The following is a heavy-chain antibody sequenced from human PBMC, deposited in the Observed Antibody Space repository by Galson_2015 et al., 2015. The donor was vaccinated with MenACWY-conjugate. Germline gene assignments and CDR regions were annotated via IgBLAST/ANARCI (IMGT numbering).Heavy chain of an antibody. CDR1: GGSISRSNC. Sequence: SLTCAISGGSISRSNCWSWVRPPPGRGLAWIGEIYHSGSTNYNPSLKSRVTISVDKSKNQFSLKLSSVTAADTAVYYCARSRGYSYGPIDYWGQGTLVAVSS. J-gene: IGHJ4*02. D-gene: IGHD5-18*01. CDR3: ARSRGYSYGPIDY. CDR2: IYHSGST. V-gene: IGHV4-4*02.